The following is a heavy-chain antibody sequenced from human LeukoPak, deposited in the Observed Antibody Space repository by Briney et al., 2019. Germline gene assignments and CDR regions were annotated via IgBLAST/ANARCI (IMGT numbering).Heavy chain of an antibody. CDR3: ARVQWLPLDVFNF. V-gene: IGHV4-59*02. J-gene: IGHJ3*01. CDR1: GGSVSSYY. D-gene: IGHD6-19*01. Sequence: SETLSLTCTVSGGSVSSYYWSWIRQPPGKGLEWIGCIHYSGSTDFNPSLKSRITISVDTSKNQFSLKMNSVTAADTAIHYCARVQWLPLDVFNFWGQGTMVTVSS. CDR2: IHYSGST.